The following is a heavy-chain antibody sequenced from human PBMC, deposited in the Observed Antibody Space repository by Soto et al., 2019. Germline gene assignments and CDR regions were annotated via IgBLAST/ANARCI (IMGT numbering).Heavy chain of an antibody. CDR2: IYSDGSST. V-gene: IGHV3-74*01. D-gene: IGHD5-18*01. Sequence: EVQLVESGGGLVQPGGSLRLSCAAAGFTFSNYWMHWVRQAPGKGLVWVSRIYSDGSSTFYADSVRGRFTISRDNAKNTVFLQMNSLRGEDTAVYYCARGIQHRYGMDVWGQGTTVTVSS. CDR3: ARGIQHRYGMDV. CDR1: GFTFSNYW. J-gene: IGHJ6*02.